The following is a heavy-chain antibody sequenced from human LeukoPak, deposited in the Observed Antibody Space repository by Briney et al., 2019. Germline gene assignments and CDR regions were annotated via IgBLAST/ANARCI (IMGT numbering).Heavy chain of an antibody. CDR1: GYYISSDYY. CDR3: GGPRSAFQPFDY. Sequence: SETLSLTCTVSGYYISSDYYWDWIRQPPGKGLEYVGSIYHSGSTYFSPSLKSRLTISVDTSKNQFSLKLSSVSAGDTAIYYCGGPRSAFQPFDYWGQGTLVIVSS. CDR2: IYHSGST. D-gene: IGHD3-3*01. V-gene: IGHV4-38-2*02. J-gene: IGHJ4*02.